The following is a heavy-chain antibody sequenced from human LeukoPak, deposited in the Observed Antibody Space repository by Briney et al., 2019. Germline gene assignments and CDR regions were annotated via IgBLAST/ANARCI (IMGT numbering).Heavy chain of an antibody. Sequence: GESLKISCKGSGYSFTSYWIGWVRQMPGKGLEWMGIMYPGDSDTRYSPSFQGQVTISADKSISTAYLQWSSLKASDTAMYYCARWGRKYQLPSYYYYGMDVWGQGTTVTVSS. V-gene: IGHV5-51*01. CDR3: ARWGRKYQLPSYYYYGMDV. D-gene: IGHD2-2*01. CDR1: GYSFTSYW. CDR2: MYPGDSDT. J-gene: IGHJ6*02.